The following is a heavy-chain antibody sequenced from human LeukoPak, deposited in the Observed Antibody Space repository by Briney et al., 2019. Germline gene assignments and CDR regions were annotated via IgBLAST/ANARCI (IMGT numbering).Heavy chain of an antibody. CDR2: ISWNSGSI. Sequence: PGGALLLSCAASGFTFDDYAMHWGRQAPGKGLEGGSGISWNSGSICYADSVKGRFTISRDNAKNSLYLQMNSLRAEDTALYYCAKEDYYYDSSGSDYWGQGTLVTVSS. D-gene: IGHD3-22*01. V-gene: IGHV3-9*01. CDR3: AKEDYYYDSSGSDY. CDR1: GFTFDDYA. J-gene: IGHJ4*02.